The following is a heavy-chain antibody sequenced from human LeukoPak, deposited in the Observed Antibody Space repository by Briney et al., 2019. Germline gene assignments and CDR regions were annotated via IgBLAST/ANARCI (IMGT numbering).Heavy chain of an antibody. CDR2: INYSGNT. Sequence: SETLSLTCTVSGGSIGSYYWGWIRQPPGRGPEWIGIINYSGNTYYNPSLKSRVTISVDRSKNQFSLKLSSVTAADTAVYYCARGGSGGANWFDPWGQGILVTVSS. CDR3: ARGGSGGANWFDP. D-gene: IGHD3-10*01. J-gene: IGHJ5*02. CDR1: GGSIGSYY. V-gene: IGHV4-39*07.